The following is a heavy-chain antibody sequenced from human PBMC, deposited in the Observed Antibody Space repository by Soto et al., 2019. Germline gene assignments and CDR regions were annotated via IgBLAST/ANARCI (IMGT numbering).Heavy chain of an antibody. Sequence: PGGSLRLSCAASGFTFSSYAMRWVRQAPGKGLEWVSAISGSGGSTYYADSVKGRFTISRDNSKNTLYLQMNSLRAEDTAVYYCAKSPSVGSSWLYFDYCGQGTLVTVS. CDR3: AKSPSVGSSWLYFDY. D-gene: IGHD6-13*01. CDR2: ISGSGGST. V-gene: IGHV3-23*01. J-gene: IGHJ4*02. CDR1: GFTFSSYA.